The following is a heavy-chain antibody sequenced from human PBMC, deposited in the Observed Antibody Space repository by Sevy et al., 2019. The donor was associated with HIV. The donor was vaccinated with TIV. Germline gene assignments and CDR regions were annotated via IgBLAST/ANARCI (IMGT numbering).Heavy chain of an antibody. J-gene: IGHJ5*02. V-gene: IGHV4-34*01. D-gene: IGHD2-2*01. CDR2: INESGIT. CDR1: DGSFSGYY. Sequence: SETLSLTCAVHDGSFSGYYWNWIRQLPGKGLEWIGEINESGITYYNPSLKSRVTISVDTPKKQLSLKLNSVTAADTAVYFCARSPPVVVVPGAPSWFDPWGQGTLVTVSS. CDR3: ARSPPVVVVPGAPSWFDP.